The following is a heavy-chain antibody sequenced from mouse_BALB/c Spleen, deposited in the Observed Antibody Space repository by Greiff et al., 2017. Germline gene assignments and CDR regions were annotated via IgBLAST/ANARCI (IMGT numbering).Heavy chain of an antibody. CDR3: ARRDNYGSSYGFAY. CDR1: GYAFSSYW. V-gene: IGHV1-80*01. J-gene: IGHJ3*01. D-gene: IGHD1-1*01. CDR2: IYPGDGDT. Sequence: VQLVESGAELVRPGSSVKISCKASGYAFSSYWMNWVKQRPGQGLEWIGQIYPGDGDTNYNGKFKGKATLTADKSSSTAYMQLSSLTSEDSAVYFCARRDNYGSSYGFAYWGQGTLVTVSA.